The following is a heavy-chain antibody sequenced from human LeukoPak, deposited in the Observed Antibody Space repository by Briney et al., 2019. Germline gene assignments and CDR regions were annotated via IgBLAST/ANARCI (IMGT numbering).Heavy chain of an antibody. CDR2: ISSSSSYI. V-gene: IGHV3-21*01. CDR1: GFTFTKYW. J-gene: IGHJ6*03. CDR3: ARETPPRVTGYYYYYYYMDV. D-gene: IGHD7-27*01. Sequence: GDSLRLSCAASGFTFTKYWMTWVRQAPGKGLEWVSSISSSSSYIYYADSVKGRFTISRDNAKNSLYLQMNSLRAEDTAVYYCARETPPRVTGYYYYYYYMDVWGKGTTVTVSS.